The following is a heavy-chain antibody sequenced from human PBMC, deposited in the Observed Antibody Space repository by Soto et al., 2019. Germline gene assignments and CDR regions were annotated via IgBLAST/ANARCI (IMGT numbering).Heavy chain of an antibody. D-gene: IGHD2-2*01. J-gene: IGHJ5*02. CDR1: GYTFTGYY. CDR2: INPNSDGT. V-gene: IGHV1-2*02. CDR3: ARVVPGAEAWFGP. Sequence: ASVKVSCKASGYTFTGYYRHWVRQAPGQGLEWMGWINPNSDGTNYAQKFQGRVSMTTDTSTTTAYMELRSLRSDDTAVYYCARVVPGAEAWFGPWGQGTLVTVSS.